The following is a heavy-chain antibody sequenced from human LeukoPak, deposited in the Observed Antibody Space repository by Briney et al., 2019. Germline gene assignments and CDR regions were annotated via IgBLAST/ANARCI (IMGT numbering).Heavy chain of an antibody. D-gene: IGHD6-13*01. CDR1: GYTFTGYY. CDR2: INPNSGGT. V-gene: IGHV1-2*02. Sequence: GASVKVSCKASGYTFTGYYMHWVRQAPGQGLEWMGWINPNSGGTNYAQKFQGRVTMTRDTSIGTAYMELSRLRSDDTAVYYCARDSRPIFEWQQLGGDYWGQGTLVTVSS. CDR3: ARDSRPIFEWQQLGGDY. J-gene: IGHJ4*02.